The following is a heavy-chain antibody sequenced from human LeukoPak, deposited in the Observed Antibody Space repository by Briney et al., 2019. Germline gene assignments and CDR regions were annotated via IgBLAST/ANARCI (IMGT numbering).Heavy chain of an antibody. CDR1: GYSSTSSW. V-gene: IGHV5-51*01. J-gene: IGHJ4*02. CDR3: ARHPSYTSGWPLDY. D-gene: IGHD6-19*01. Sequence: GESLKISCKGSGYSSTSSWIGWVRQMPGKGLDWMGIIYLGDSETRYSPSFQGQVTISADKSINTAYLQWSSLKASDTAMYHCARHPSYTSGWPLDYWGQGTLVIVSS. CDR2: IYLGDSET.